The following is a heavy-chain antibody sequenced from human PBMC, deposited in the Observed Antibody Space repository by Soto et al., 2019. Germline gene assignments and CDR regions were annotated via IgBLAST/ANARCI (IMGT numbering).Heavy chain of an antibody. CDR2: MNPINGAT. D-gene: IGHD2-2*01. CDR3: GRGPSPRAPAGGTPYYYAMDV. V-gene: IGHV1-8*02. J-gene: IGHJ6*02. CDR1: GYDFTAYD. Sequence: ASVKVSCKASGYDFTAYDINWVRQASGQGLEWMEWMNPINGATGSARRFQGRVSMTRNTATATAYLELTSLRSDDSAVYFCGRGPSPRAPAGGTPYYYAMDVWGQGTTVTVSS.